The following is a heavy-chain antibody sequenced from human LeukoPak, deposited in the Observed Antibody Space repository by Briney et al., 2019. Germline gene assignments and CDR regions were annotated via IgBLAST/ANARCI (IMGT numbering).Heavy chain of an antibody. J-gene: IGHJ4*02. CDR3: ARKPLDDY. CDR1: GYSISDGHY. V-gene: IGHV4-38-2*02. CDR2: IFHSGIT. Sequence: SETLSLTCSVSGYSISDGHYWGWIRQSPGKGLQWIGSIFHSGITYDNPSLKSRVTISVDTSKNQFSLKLSSVTAADTAVYYCARKPLDDYWGQGTLVTVSS.